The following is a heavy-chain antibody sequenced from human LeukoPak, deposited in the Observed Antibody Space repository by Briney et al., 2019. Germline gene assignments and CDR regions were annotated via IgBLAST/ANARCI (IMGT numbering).Heavy chain of an antibody. V-gene: IGHV3-48*01. CDR2: ISSSSLTI. CDR3: AKDSSSGSSYYFHGMDV. CDR1: GFTFGSSS. D-gene: IGHD3-10*01. J-gene: IGHJ6*02. Sequence: GGSLRLSCAASGFTFGSSSMNWVRQAPGKGLKWVSYISSSSLTIYYADSVKGRFTISRDNSNNTLDLQMNSLRAEDTAVYYCAKDSSSGSSYYFHGMDVWGQGTTVIVSS.